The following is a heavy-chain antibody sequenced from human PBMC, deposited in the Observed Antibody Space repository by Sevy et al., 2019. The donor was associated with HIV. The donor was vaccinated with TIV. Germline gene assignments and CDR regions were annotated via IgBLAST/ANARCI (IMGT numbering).Heavy chain of an antibody. CDR2: INPNSGGT. CDR1: GYTFTGYY. CDR3: ASTKYYYDSSGYYYVDY. D-gene: IGHD3-22*01. V-gene: IGHV1-2*02. Sequence: ASVKVSCKASGYTFTGYYMHWVRQAPGQGLEWMGWINPNSGGTNYAQKFQARVTMTRDTSISTAYMELSRLRSDDTAVYYCASTKYYYDSSGYYYVDYWGQGTLVTVSS. J-gene: IGHJ4*02.